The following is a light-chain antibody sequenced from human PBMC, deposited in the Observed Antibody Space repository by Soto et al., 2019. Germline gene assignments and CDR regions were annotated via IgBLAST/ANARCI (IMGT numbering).Light chain of an antibody. J-gene: IGLJ2*01. CDR3: SSYTSSSTLVV. CDR1: SSDVGGYNY. CDR2: DVS. Sequence: QSALTQPASVSGSPGQSITISCTGTSSDVGGYNYVSWYQQHPGKAPKLMIYDVSNRPSGVSNRFSDSKSGNTASLTISGLQAEDEADYYCSSYTSSSTLVVFGGGTKLNVL. V-gene: IGLV2-14*01.